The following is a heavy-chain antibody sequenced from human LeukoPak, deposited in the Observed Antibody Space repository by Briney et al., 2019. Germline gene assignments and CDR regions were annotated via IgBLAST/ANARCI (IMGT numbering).Heavy chain of an antibody. V-gene: IGHV5-51*01. D-gene: IGHD3-10*01. CDR2: IYPGDSDT. Sequence: KYGESLKISCKGSGSTFTSYWIGWVPKLPGKALDWMGIIYPGDSDTRYSPSFQGQVTISADKSISTAYLQWSSLKASDTAMYYCARHPLRRGRSGTLFDYWGQGTLVTVSS. CDR3: ARHPLRRGRSGTLFDY. J-gene: IGHJ4*02. CDR1: GSTFTSYW.